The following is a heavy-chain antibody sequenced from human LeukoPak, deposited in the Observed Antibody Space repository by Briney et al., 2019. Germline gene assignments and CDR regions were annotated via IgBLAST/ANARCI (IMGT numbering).Heavy chain of an antibody. D-gene: IGHD2-21*01. V-gene: IGHV1-69*13. J-gene: IGHJ4*02. CDR3: AREYCGGDCYAHYFDY. Sequence: SVKVSCKASGGTFSSYAISWVQQAPGQGLEWMGGIIPIFGTANYAQKFQGRVTITADESTSTAYMELSSLRSEDTAVYYCAREYCGGDCYAHYFDYWGQGTLVTVSS. CDR1: GGTFSSYA. CDR2: IIPIFGTA.